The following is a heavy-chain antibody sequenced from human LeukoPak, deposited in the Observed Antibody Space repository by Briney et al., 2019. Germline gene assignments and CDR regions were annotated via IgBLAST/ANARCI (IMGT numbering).Heavy chain of an antibody. CDR3: AKDGLSYDGSTHVYYFQS. CDR2: IIYDGRHT. D-gene: IGHD3-22*01. CDR1: GFTFRMYP. V-gene: IGHV3-23*01. J-gene: IGHJ4*02. Sequence: GGSLRLSCTASGFTFRMYPMSWVRQAPGKGLESVASIIYDGRHTYYAASVKGRFTISRDNSQNTLYLQMNSLRAEDTALYYCAKDGLSYDGSTHVYYFQSLGQGTLVTVSS.